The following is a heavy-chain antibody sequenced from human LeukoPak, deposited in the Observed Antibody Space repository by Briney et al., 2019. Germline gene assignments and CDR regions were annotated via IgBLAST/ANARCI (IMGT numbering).Heavy chain of an antibody. CDR3: AREWGWYYYDSSGSPDY. CDR2: ISWNSGSI. V-gene: IGHV3-9*01. J-gene: IGHJ4*02. Sequence: GGSLRLSCAASGFTFDDYAMHWVRQAPGKGLEWVSGISWNSGSIGYADSVKGRFTISRDNAKNSLYLQMNSLRAEDTAVYYCAREWGWYYYDSSGSPDYWGQGTLVTVSS. CDR1: GFTFDDYA. D-gene: IGHD3-22*01.